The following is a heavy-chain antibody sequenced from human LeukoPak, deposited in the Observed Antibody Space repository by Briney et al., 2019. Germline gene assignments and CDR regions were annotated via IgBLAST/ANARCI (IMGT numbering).Heavy chain of an antibody. CDR1: GFSFSTYA. CDR2: ISFEGSNK. D-gene: IGHD1-14*01. Sequence: GGSLRRSCAASGFSFSTYAMYWVRQAPGKGLEWVAVISFEGSNKYYADSVQGRFTISRDNSRNALYLQMNSLRAEDTAVYFCARGPPTALYMDVWGKGTTVTVSS. V-gene: IGHV3-30*01. CDR3: ARGPPTALYMDV. J-gene: IGHJ6*03.